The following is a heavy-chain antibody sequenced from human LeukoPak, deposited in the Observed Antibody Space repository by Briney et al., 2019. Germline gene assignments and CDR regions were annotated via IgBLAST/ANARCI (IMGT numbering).Heavy chain of an antibody. CDR2: IYTSGST. CDR1: GGSISSGSYY. Sequence: PSQTLSLTCTVSGGSISSGSYYWSWIRQPAGKGLEWIGRIYTSGSTNYNPSLKSRVTISVDTSKNQFSLKLSSVTAADTAVYYCARQLVAAARNRKFDPWGQGTLVTVSS. V-gene: IGHV4-61*02. CDR3: ARQLVAAARNRKFDP. D-gene: IGHD6-13*01. J-gene: IGHJ5*02.